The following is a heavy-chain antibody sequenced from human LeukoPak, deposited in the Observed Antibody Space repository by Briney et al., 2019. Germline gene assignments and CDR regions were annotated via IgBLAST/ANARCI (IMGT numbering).Heavy chain of an antibody. V-gene: IGHV1-69*01. CDR2: IIPIFGTA. Sequence: GSSVTVSCKASGGTFSIYAISWVRQAPGQGLEWMGGIIPIFGTANYAQKFQGRVTITADESTSTAYMELSSLRSEDTAVYYCARSSSSGTRHDYWGQGTLVTVSS. CDR3: ARSSSSGTRHDY. CDR1: GGTFSIYA. J-gene: IGHJ4*02. D-gene: IGHD3-22*01.